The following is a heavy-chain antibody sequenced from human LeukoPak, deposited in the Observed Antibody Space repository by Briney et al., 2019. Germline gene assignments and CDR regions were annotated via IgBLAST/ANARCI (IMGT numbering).Heavy chain of an antibody. CDR2: IKSKAHGAAT. J-gene: IGHJ6*02. CDR3: TTRLWYGELLTYGVDL. Sequence: GGSLRLSCAASGFTFSGAWMTWVRLAPGKGLEWVGLIKSKAHGAATDYAAPVKGRFTISRDDSEDTLYLQMNSLKTEDTAVYYCTTRLWYGELLTYGVDLWGQGTTVTVSS. CDR1: GFTFSGAW. D-gene: IGHD3-10*01. V-gene: IGHV3-15*01.